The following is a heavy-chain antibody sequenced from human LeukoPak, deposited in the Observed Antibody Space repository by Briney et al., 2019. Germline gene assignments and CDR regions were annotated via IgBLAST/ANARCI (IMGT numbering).Heavy chain of an antibody. Sequence: GGSLRLSCAASGFTFDDYAMHWVRQAPGKDLEWVSGISWNSGSIGYADSVKGRFTISRDNAKNSLYLQMNSLRAEDMALYYCAKDIGYDSSGLRAFDIWGQGTMVTVSS. CDR1: GFTFDDYA. CDR2: ISWNSGSI. J-gene: IGHJ3*02. V-gene: IGHV3-9*03. CDR3: AKDIGYDSSGLRAFDI. D-gene: IGHD3-22*01.